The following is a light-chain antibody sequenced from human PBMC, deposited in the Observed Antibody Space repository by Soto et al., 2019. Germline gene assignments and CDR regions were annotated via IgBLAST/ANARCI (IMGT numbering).Light chain of an antibody. Sequence: DIQMTQSPSTLSASVGDRVTITCRASQSISSRLAWYQQKPGKAPKLLIYDASNLESGVPSRFSGSGSGTEFTLTISSLQPDDCATYCCQQYNSYSLTFGGGTTVEIK. J-gene: IGKJ4*01. CDR1: QSISSR. CDR2: DAS. CDR3: QQYNSYSLT. V-gene: IGKV1-5*01.